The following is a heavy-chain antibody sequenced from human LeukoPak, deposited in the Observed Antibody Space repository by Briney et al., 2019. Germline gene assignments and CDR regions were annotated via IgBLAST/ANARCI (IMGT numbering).Heavy chain of an antibody. CDR2: INHSGST. D-gene: IGHD3-16*02. CDR3: ARSPQRLYYDYVWGSYRYTGHYFDY. Sequence: SETLSLTCAVYGGSFSGYYWSWIRQPPGKGLEWIGEINHSGSTNYNPSLKSRVTISVDTSKNQFSLKLSSVTAADTAVYYCARSPQRLYYDYVWGSYRYTGHYFDYWGQETLVTVSS. V-gene: IGHV4-34*01. CDR1: GGSFSGYY. J-gene: IGHJ4*02.